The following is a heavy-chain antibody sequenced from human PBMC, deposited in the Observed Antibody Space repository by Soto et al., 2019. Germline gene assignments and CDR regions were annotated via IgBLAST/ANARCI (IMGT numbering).Heavy chain of an antibody. J-gene: IGHJ4*02. CDR1: GGSISSYY. V-gene: IGHV4-59*01. D-gene: IGHD3-10*01. CDR2: IYYSGST. CDR3: ARDSYLTY. Sequence: SETLSLTCTVSGGSISSYYWSWIRQPPGKGLEWIGYIYYSGSTNYNPSLKSRVTISVDTSKNQFSLKLSSVTAADTAVYYCARDSYLTYWGQGTLVTVSS.